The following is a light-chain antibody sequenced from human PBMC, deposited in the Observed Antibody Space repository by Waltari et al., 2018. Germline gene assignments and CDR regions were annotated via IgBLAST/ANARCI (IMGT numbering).Light chain of an antibody. CDR1: QAISKY. Sequence: DVRMTQSPSSLSASVGDRVTITCRASQAISKYLAWFQQKPGKAPKSLSYGASRLQSGVSSKFSGSGSGTDFTLSISSQQPEDFATYYCLQYHTYPLTFGGGTNVEIK. CDR2: GAS. J-gene: IGKJ4*01. V-gene: IGKV1-16*02. CDR3: LQYHTYPLT.